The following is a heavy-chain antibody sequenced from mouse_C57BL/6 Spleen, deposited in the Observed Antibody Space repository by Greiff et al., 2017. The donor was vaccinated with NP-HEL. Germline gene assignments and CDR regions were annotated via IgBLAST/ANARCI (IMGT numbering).Heavy chain of an antibody. Sequence: QVQLKESGPELVKPGASVKISCKASGYAFSSSWMNWVKQRPGKGLEWIGRIYPGDGDTNYNGKFKGKATLTADKSSSTAYMQLSSLTSEDSAVYFCARWGIIYDGYYDAMDYWGQGTSVTVSS. D-gene: IGHD2-3*01. J-gene: IGHJ4*01. CDR2: IYPGDGDT. CDR1: GYAFSSSW. V-gene: IGHV1-82*01. CDR3: ARWGIIYDGYYDAMDY.